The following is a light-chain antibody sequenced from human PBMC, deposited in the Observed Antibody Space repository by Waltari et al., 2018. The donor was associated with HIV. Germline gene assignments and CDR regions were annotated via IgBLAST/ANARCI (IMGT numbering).Light chain of an antibody. CDR3: HQDDSNVWT. Sequence: DIVMTQSPDSLAVSLGERATINCKSSQSVLYNSNNKNHLAWYQRKPGQPPKLLIYWEAIRECGVPDRFSGSGSGTDFTHTISSLQAEDVAVDYCHQDDSNVWTFGQGTKVEIK. V-gene: IGKV4-1*01. CDR1: QSVLYNSNNKNH. CDR2: WEA. J-gene: IGKJ1*01.